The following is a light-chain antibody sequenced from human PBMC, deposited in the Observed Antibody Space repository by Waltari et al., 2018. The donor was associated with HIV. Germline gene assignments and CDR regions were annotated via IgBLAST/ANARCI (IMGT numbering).Light chain of an antibody. CDR1: QAIRND. Sequence: DIQMNQSPSSLSASVGDRVTITCRASQAIRNDLGWYQQKSGQAPKRLIYDASNLESGVPSRFSGSGSGTEFTLTISSLQPEDFATYYCLQHNTYPYAFGQGTKLEIK. CDR3: LQHNTYPYA. CDR2: DAS. J-gene: IGKJ2*01. V-gene: IGKV1-17*01.